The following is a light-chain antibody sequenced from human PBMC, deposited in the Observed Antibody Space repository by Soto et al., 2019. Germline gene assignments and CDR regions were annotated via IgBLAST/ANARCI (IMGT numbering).Light chain of an antibody. Sequence: DIQVTQSPSTLSASVGDRATITCRASQSISTWLAWYQQKPGKAPKLLIYDASSLESGVPSRFSGSGSGTEFTLTISSLQPDDFATYYCQQYYTYSWTFGQGTKVDIK. CDR2: DAS. CDR3: QQYYTYSWT. J-gene: IGKJ1*01. V-gene: IGKV1-5*01. CDR1: QSISTW.